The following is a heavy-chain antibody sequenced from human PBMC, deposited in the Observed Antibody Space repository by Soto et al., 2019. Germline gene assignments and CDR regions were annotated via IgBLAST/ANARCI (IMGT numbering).Heavy chain of an antibody. CDR3: ARDYVSDGSSTSCSYNWFDP. J-gene: IGHJ5*01. D-gene: IGHD2-2*01. Sequence: SVKVPCKASGGTFSSYAISWVRQAPGQGLEWMVGIIPNFGTANYAQTFQGRVTITADESTSTAYMELSSLRSEDTAVYYCARDYVSDGSSTSCSYNWFDPWGQGTLVTVSS. V-gene: IGHV1-69*13. CDR1: GGTFSSYA. CDR2: IIPNFGTA.